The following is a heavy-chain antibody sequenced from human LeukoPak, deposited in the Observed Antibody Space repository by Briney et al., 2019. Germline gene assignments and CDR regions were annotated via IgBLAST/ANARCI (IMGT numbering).Heavy chain of an antibody. D-gene: IGHD2-21*01. Sequence: SETLSLTCTVSGGSVSSGSYYWSWIRQPPGKGLEWIGYMYGSGSTNYNPSLKSRVTISVDTSKNQFSLRLSSVTAADTAVYYCARGTYTGYIVVPDYWGQGTLVTVSS. J-gene: IGHJ4*02. CDR1: GGSVSSGSYY. CDR2: MYGSGST. CDR3: ARGTYTGYIVVPDY. V-gene: IGHV4-61*01.